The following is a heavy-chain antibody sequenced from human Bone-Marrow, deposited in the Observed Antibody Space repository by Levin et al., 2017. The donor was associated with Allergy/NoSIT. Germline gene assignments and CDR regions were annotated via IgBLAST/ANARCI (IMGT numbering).Heavy chain of an antibody. D-gene: IGHD2-21*02. CDR1: GGSFTGYY. J-gene: IGHJ1*01. CDR3: ARGRHCGGDCYSSVFQH. Sequence: SQTLSLPCAVYGGSFTGYYWSWIRQPPGKGLEWIGEINHSGSTNYNPSLKSRVTISVDTSKNQFSLKLSSVTAADTAVYYCARGRHCGGDCYSSVFQHWGQGTLVTVSS. CDR2: INHSGST. V-gene: IGHV4-34*01.